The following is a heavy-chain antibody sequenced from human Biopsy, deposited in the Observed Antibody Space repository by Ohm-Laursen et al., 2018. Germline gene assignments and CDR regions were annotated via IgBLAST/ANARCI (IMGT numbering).Heavy chain of an antibody. V-gene: IGHV1-69*04. D-gene: IGHD2-15*01. CDR1: TGTFDSYG. J-gene: IGHJ4*02. CDR3: AREAIGYQLPCDD. CDR2: IIPILRTT. Sequence: SSVKVSCKTSTGTFDSYGVTWVRQAPGQGLEWMGRIIPILRTTTYAPKFQGRVTFTADKSSSTAYLELSSLTPEDTAMFYCAREAIGYQLPCDDWGQGTLVTVSS.